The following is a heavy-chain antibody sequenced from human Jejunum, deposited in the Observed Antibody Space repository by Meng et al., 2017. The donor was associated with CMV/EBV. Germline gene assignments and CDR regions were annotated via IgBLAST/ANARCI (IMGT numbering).Heavy chain of an antibody. CDR2: IILILGTP. Sequence: GGTLRSYIISWVRQAPGQGLEWMGRIILILGTPNHAQKFQGRVSITADKSTSTVYMELNSLRSEDTAIYYCASDISGNSYAYDQWGQGTLVTVSS. V-gene: IGHV1-69*08. CDR3: ASDISGNSYAYDQ. CDR1: GGTLRSYI. J-gene: IGHJ5*02. D-gene: IGHD5-18*01.